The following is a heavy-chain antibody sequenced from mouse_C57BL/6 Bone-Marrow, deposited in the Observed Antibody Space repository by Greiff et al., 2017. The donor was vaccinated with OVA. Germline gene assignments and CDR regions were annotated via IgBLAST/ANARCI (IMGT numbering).Heavy chain of an antibody. CDR3: ARSGSSYEDYAMDY. J-gene: IGHJ4*01. V-gene: IGHV1-26*01. Sequence: EVQLQQSGPELVKPGASVKISCKASGYTFTDYYMNWVKQSHGKSLEWIGDINPNNGGTSYNQKFKGKATLTVDKSSSTAYMELRSLTSEDSAVYYCARSGSSYEDYAMDYWGQGTSVTVSS. D-gene: IGHD1-1*01. CDR1: GYTFTDYY. CDR2: INPNNGGT.